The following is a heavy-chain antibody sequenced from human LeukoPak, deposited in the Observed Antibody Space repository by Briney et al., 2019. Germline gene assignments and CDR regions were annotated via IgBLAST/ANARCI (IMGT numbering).Heavy chain of an antibody. CDR2: IDQGGSDK. J-gene: IGHJ4*02. CDR3: TRDRSRAEDD. Sequence: GGSLRLSCAASGFTFSGHWMSWVRQAPGKGLEWVANIDQGGSDKYYVDSVKGRFTISRDNANDLLYLQMNSLRGEDTAVYYCTRDRSRAEDDWGQGTLVTVSS. V-gene: IGHV3-7*01. D-gene: IGHD1-14*01. CDR1: GFTFSGHW.